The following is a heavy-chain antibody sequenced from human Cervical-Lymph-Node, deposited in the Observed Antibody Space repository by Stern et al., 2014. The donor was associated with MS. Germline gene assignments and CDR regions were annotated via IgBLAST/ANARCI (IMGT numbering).Heavy chain of an antibody. Sequence: EDQLVESGAEVKKPGESLKISCKASGYTFNDYWIAWVRQMPGKGLEWMAIIYPADSDTKYSPSFQGQVTMSVDKSISTAYLQWSSLKASDTAVYFCARHLKHFDFWGQGTLVTVSS. CDR3: ARHLKHFDF. CDR1: GYTFNDYW. V-gene: IGHV5-51*01. CDR2: IYPADSDT. J-gene: IGHJ4*02.